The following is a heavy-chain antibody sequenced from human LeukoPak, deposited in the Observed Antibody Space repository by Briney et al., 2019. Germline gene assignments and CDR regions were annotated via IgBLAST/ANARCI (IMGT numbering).Heavy chain of an antibody. D-gene: IGHD4-17*01. J-gene: IGHJ4*02. CDR1: GFTFSSYA. CDR3: AAAVTTGRAEHY. CDR2: ISKSGNNT. V-gene: IGHV3-23*05. Sequence: GGSLRLSCAASGFTFSSYAMTWVRQAPGKGLEWASGISKSGNNTYYADSVAGRPTISRDNSKNTLYLQMNSLRADDTAVYYCAAAVTTGRAEHYWGQGTLVTVSS.